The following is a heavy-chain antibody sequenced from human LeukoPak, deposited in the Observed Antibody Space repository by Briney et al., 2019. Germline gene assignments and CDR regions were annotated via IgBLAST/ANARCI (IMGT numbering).Heavy chain of an antibody. CDR3: ARHSCYDS. J-gene: IGHJ4*02. CDR1: GFTFSTYS. V-gene: IGHV5-51*01. CDR2: IYAGDSST. Sequence: GESLKISCKGSGFTFSTYSFAWVRQMPGKGLEWMGVIYAGDSSTRYSPSFQGQVTISVDKSISTAYLQWSSLKASDSAIYYCARHSCYDSWGQGTLVTLSS. D-gene: IGHD3-16*01.